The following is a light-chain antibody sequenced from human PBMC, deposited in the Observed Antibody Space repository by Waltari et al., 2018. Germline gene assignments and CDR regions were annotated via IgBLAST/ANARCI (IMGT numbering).Light chain of an antibody. CDR1: QSVGSY. CDR2: DAS. Sequence: EIVLTQSPSTLSLSPRDTAALSCRASQSVGSYLAWCQQKPVQPPRLLIYDASNRATGVPARFRGSGSGTDFTLTISSLEAEDFAVYYCQQRSNWTPHTFGQGARLEIK. V-gene: IGKV3-11*01. CDR3: QQRSNWTPHT. J-gene: IGKJ2*01.